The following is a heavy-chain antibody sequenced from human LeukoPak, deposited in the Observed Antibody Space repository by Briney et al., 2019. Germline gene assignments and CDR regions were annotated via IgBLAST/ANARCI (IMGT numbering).Heavy chain of an antibody. D-gene: IGHD1-26*01. CDR3: ARVTVGVTGDAFDI. V-gene: IGHV3-72*01. Sequence: PGGSLRLSCAASGFIFNDYYMDWVRQAPGKGLEWVGRSRNKANSYTTVYAASVKGRFTVSRDDSKDSLYLEMNSLKTEDTAVYYCARVTVGVTGDAFDIWGQGTVVTASS. J-gene: IGHJ3*02. CDR2: SRNKANSYTT. CDR1: GFIFNDYY.